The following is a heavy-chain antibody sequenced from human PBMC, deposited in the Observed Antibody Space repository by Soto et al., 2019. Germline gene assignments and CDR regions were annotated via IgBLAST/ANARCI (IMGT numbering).Heavy chain of an antibody. J-gene: IGHJ4*02. CDR2: IRDRAYNYAT. Sequence: EVLLVESGGGLVQPGGSLKLSCAASGFVFKDSSIHWVRQASGKGLGWVGRIRDRAYNYATSYAASVKGRFTISRDDSSNTAFLQMNSLKTEDTAIYYCTRLISAAQDYWGQGTRVTVSS. CDR1: GFVFKDSS. D-gene: IGHD3-22*01. V-gene: IGHV3-73*01. CDR3: TRLISAAQDY.